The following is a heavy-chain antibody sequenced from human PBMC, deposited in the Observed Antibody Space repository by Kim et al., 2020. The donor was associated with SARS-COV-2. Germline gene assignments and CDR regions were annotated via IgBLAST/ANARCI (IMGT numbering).Heavy chain of an antibody. Sequence: GESLKISCKGSGYSFTSYWIGWVRQMPGKGLEWMGIIYPGDSDTRYSPSFQGQVTISADKSISTAYLQWSSLKASDTAMYYCARQAYDYVWGSYRYPFDYWGQGTLVTVSS. D-gene: IGHD3-16*02. CDR3: ARQAYDYVWGSYRYPFDY. CDR1: GYSFTSYW. J-gene: IGHJ4*02. CDR2: IYPGDSDT. V-gene: IGHV5-51*01.